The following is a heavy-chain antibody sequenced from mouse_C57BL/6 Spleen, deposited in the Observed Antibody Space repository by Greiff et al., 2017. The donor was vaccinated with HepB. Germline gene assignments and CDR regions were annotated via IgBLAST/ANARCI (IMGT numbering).Heavy chain of an antibody. D-gene: IGHD2-4*01. CDR1: GYTFTSYW. CDR2: IHPNSGST. Sequence: QVQLQQPGAELVKPGASVKLSCKASGYTFTSYWMHWVKQRPGQGLEWIGMIHPNSGSTNYNEKFKSKATLTVDKSSSTAYMQLSSLTSEDSAVYYCARSALYYDYTIDYWGQGSTLTVSS. V-gene: IGHV1-64*01. J-gene: IGHJ2*01. CDR3: ARSALYYDYTIDY.